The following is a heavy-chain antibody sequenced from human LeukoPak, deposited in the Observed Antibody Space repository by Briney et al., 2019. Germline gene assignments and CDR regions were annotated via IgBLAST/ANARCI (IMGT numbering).Heavy chain of an antibody. CDR2: IYSGGST. D-gene: IGHD3-22*01. J-gene: IGHJ4*02. Sequence: PWGSLRLSCAASGFTVSNNYMSWVRQAPGRGLEWVSVIYSGGSTYYADFVKGRFTISRDNSKNTLYLQMNSLRAEDTAVYYCARTPGYYDSSGLLHYFDYWGQGTLVTVSS. CDR1: GFTVSNNY. CDR3: ARTPGYYDSSGLLHYFDY. V-gene: IGHV3-53*01.